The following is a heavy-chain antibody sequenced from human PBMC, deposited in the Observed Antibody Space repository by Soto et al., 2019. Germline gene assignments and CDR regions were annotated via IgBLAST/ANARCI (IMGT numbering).Heavy chain of an antibody. V-gene: IGHV4-39*01. CDR1: GGSISSNSHY. D-gene: IGHD2-15*01. Sequence: TSETLSLTCSVSGGSISSNSHYWVWIRQPPGKGLEWIGSIYYNGDTYYNPSLKSRVTISVDTSMNQFSVKLNSVTAADTAVFYCARHQSIVVVTAARAFDIWGQGTMVTVSS. CDR2: IYYNGDT. CDR3: ARHQSIVVVTAARAFDI. J-gene: IGHJ3*02.